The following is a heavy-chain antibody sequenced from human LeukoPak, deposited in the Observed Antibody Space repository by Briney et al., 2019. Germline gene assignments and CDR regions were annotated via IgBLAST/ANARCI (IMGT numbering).Heavy chain of an antibody. J-gene: IGHJ4*02. D-gene: IGHD3-9*01. V-gene: IGHV3-53*01. CDR3: ARDIAAVLRYFDWLAEGDY. CDR2: IYSGGRT. Sequence: PGGSLRLSCAASGFTVSSNYMSWVRQAPGKGLEWVSIIYSGGRTYYADSVKGRFTISRDNSKNTLYLQMNSLRVEDTAVYYCARDIAAVLRYFDWLAEGDYWGQGTLVTVSS. CDR1: GFTVSSNY.